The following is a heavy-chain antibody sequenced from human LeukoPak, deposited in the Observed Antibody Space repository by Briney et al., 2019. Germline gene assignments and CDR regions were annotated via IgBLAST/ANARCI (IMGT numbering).Heavy chain of an antibody. Sequence: PGGSLRLSCAASGFTFSSYSMNWVRRAPGKGLEWVSSISSSSSYIYYAGSVKGRFTISRDNAKNSLYLQMNSLRAEDTAMYHCARDIADGDYGRAFDYWGQGTLVTVSS. CDR1: GFTFSSYS. CDR3: ARDIADGDYGRAFDY. D-gene: IGHD4-17*01. J-gene: IGHJ4*02. CDR2: ISSSSSYI. V-gene: IGHV3-21*01.